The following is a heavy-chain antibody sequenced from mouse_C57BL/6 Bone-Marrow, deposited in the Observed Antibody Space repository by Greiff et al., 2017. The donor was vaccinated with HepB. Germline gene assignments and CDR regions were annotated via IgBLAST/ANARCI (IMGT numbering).Heavy chain of an antibody. J-gene: IGHJ1*03. CDR1: GISITTGNYR. Sequence: EVQGVESGPGLVKPSQTVFLTCTVTGISITTGNYRWSWIRQFPGNKLEWIGYIYYSGTITYNPSLTSRTTITRDTPKNQFFLEMNSLTAEDTATYYCAREVPYYGSSYGYFDVWGTGTTVTVSS. D-gene: IGHD1-1*01. CDR2: IYYSGTI. CDR3: AREVPYYGSSYGYFDV. V-gene: IGHV3-5*01.